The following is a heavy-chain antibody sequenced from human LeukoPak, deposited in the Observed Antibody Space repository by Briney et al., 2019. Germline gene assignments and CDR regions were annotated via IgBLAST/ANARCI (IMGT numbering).Heavy chain of an antibody. J-gene: IGHJ4*02. D-gene: IGHD1/OR15-1a*01. CDR2: ISSSSSTI. CDR1: GFTVSSNY. Sequence: GGSLRLSCAASGFTVSSNYMSWVRQAPGKGLEWVSYISSSSSTIYYADSVKGRFTISRDNAKNSLYLQMNSLRAEDTAVYYCASFGTDYWGQGTLVTVSS. V-gene: IGHV3-48*04. CDR3: ASFGTDY.